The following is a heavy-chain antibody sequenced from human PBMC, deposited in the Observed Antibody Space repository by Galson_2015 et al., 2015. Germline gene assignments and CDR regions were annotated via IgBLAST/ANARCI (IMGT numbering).Heavy chain of an antibody. CDR3: ARAYPGYKSALDDGGAFDR. V-gene: IGHV4-59*01. D-gene: IGHD1-14*01. J-gene: IGHJ3*02. CDR2: IHYRGST. Sequence: ETLSLTCSVSGDSISDYYWNWIRPPPGKGLEWIGYIHYRGSTNYKPGLKVRVTISVDKSKNQLYLQVTSLTAADTAMYYCARAYPGYKSALDDGGAFDRWGQGTMVAIFS. CDR1: GDSISDYY.